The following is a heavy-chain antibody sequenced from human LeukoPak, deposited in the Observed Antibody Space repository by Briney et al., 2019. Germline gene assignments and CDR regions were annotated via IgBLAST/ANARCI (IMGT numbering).Heavy chain of an antibody. CDR2: ISSGSSYI. Sequence: GGSLRLSCAGSGFDFNTYSMNWIRQAPGKGLEWVSSISSGSSYIYYSDSVKGRFTISRDNAKNSLYLQMNSLRDEDTAVYYCTRGGYTLTTIDYWGQGTLVTVSS. D-gene: IGHD3-16*02. V-gene: IGHV3-21*01. CDR3: TRGGYTLTTIDY. CDR1: GFDFNTYS. J-gene: IGHJ4*02.